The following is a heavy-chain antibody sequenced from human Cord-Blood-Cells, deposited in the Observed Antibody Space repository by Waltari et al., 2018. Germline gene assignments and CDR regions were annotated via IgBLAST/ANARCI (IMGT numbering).Heavy chain of an antibody. D-gene: IGHD6-6*01. CDR2: INPNSGGT. J-gene: IGHJ6*02. CDR3: ARNLEQLAPGNYYYYGMDV. Sequence: QVQLVQSGAAVKKPGASVKVSCTASGYTFTGYYIPCLRQAPGQGFEWMGWINPNSGGTNYAQKFQGWVTMTRDTSISTAYMELSRLRSDDTAVYYCARNLEQLAPGNYYYYGMDVWGQGTTVTVSS. CDR1: GYTFTGYY. V-gene: IGHV1-2*04.